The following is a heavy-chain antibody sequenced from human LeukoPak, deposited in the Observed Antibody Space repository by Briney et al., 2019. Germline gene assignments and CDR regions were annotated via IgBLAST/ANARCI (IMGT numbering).Heavy chain of an antibody. Sequence: ASVKVSCKASGYTFTSYYMHWVRRAPGQGLEWMGIINSSGGSTSYAQKFQGRVTMTRDMSTSTVYMELSSLRSEDTAVYYCARRGVVVPAARTPEYYYYYYMDVWGKGTTVTVSS. CDR3: ARRGVVVPAARTPEYYYYYYMDV. D-gene: IGHD2-2*01. CDR1: GYTFTSYY. V-gene: IGHV1-46*01. CDR2: INSSGGST. J-gene: IGHJ6*03.